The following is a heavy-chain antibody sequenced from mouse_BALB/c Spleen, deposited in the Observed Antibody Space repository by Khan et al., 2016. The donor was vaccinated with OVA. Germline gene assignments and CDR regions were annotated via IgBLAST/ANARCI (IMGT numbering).Heavy chain of an antibody. CDR1: GYTFTDYI. CDR2: IFPGSDTP. V-gene: IGHV1-77*01. CDR3: ARGGYSAFAY. Sequence: QVQLQQSGPELVKPGASLKVSCKASGYTFTDYIIGWVKQSTRQGLEWIGDIFPGSDTPYYNEKFKDRAPLTADTSANTAYMQLSSLTSDDSAFYFGARGGYSAFAYWGQGTLVTVSA. J-gene: IGHJ3*01. D-gene: IGHD2-14*01.